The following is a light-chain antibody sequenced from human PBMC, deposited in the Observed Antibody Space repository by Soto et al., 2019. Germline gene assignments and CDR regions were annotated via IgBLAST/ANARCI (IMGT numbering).Light chain of an antibody. J-gene: IGKJ4*01. CDR2: DAS. CDR3: QQYDNLPLT. Sequence: IQLTQSPSFLSASVGYRVTITCRASHDISSYLNWYQQKSGKAPKLLIYDASDLETGVPSRFSGSGSGTDFTFTINSLQPEDIATYYCQQYDNLPLTFGGGTKVDIK. V-gene: IGKV1-33*01. CDR1: HDISSY.